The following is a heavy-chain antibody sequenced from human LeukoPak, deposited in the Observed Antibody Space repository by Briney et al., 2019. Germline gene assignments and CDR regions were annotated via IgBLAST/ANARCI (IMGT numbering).Heavy chain of an antibody. Sequence: SETLSLTCAVYGGSFSGYYWSWIRQPPGKGLEWIGEINHSGSTNYNPSLKSRVTISVDTSKNQFSLKLNSATAADTAVYYCARDDVPYSAWGQGTLVTVSS. CDR2: INHSGST. V-gene: IGHV4-34*01. D-gene: IGHD2-15*01. J-gene: IGHJ5*02. CDR3: ARDDVPYSA. CDR1: GGSFSGYY.